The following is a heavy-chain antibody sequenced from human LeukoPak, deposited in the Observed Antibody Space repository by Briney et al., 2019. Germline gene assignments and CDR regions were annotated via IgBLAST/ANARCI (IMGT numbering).Heavy chain of an antibody. CDR1: GGSFSGYY. CDR3: ARSISLRVWSGYSNRFDP. V-gene: IGHV4-34*01. J-gene: IGHJ5*02. D-gene: IGHD3-3*01. CDR2: INHSGST. Sequence: SETLSLTCAVYGGSFSGYYWSWIRQPPGKGLEWIGEINHSGSTNYNPSLKSRVTISVDTSKNQFSLKLSSVTAADTAVYYCARSISLRVWSGYSNRFDPWGQGTLVTVSS.